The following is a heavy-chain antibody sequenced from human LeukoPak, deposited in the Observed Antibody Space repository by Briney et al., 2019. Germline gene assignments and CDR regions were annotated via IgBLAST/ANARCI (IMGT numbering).Heavy chain of an antibody. D-gene: IGHD6-13*01. CDR1: GYSFTNYG. Sequence: ASVKVSCKTSGYSFTNYGITWVRQAPGQGLEWMGWISGYNSRPFYAQNFQGRVTMTTDTSTTTAYMELTSLRSDDTAVYYCARGVAPSIAAAGTILSFDYWGQGTLVTVSS. J-gene: IGHJ4*02. CDR3: ARGVAPSIAAAGTILSFDY. V-gene: IGHV1-18*01. CDR2: ISGYNSRP.